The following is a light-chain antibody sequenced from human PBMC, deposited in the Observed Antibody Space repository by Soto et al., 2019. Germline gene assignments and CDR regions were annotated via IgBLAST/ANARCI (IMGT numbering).Light chain of an antibody. CDR3: SSYAASNNFYFV. Sequence: QSALTQPPSASGYPGQSVTLSCTGTISDVGGYNYVSWYQQYPGRAPKLMIYEVTKRPSGVPDRFSGSKSGNTASLTVSGLQAEDEADYYCSSYAASNNFYFVFGGGTKVTVL. J-gene: IGLJ3*02. V-gene: IGLV2-8*01. CDR2: EVT. CDR1: ISDVGGYNY.